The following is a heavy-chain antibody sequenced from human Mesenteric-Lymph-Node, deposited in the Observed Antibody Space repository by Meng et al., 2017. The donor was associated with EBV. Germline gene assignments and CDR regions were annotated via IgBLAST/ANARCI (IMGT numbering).Heavy chain of an antibody. V-gene: IGHV1-18*01. D-gene: IGHD3-16*01. CDR3: ARDGGAGGAKGH. Sequence: QVQVVRSGGEVKKPGASGKVSCKASGYNFHTYSDSWVRQAPGQGLEWMGWINGLYGYTNYGQKFQGRVTMTTDTSTNTAYMELRSLTSDDTAMYYCARDGGAGGAKGHWGQGTLVTVSS. CDR1: GYNFHTYS. CDR2: INGLYGYT. J-gene: IGHJ4*02.